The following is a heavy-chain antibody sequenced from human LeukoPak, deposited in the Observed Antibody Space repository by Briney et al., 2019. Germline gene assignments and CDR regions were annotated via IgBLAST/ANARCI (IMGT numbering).Heavy chain of an antibody. J-gene: IGHJ4*02. D-gene: IGHD1-14*01. CDR3: ARYAEATSFDN. V-gene: IGHV1-2*02. Sequence: GASVKVSCKASGYTFTGYYIHWVRQAPGQGLEWMGWISPNSGGTYYAQKFQGRVTMTRDTSISTAYIEVTRLTSDDTAVYSCARYAEATSFDNWGQGTLVTVSS. CDR1: GYTFTGYY. CDR2: ISPNSGGT.